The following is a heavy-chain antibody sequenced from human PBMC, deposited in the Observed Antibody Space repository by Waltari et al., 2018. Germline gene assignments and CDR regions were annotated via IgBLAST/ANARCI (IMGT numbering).Heavy chain of an antibody. J-gene: IGHJ6*02. CDR3: ARYCSGGSCYSYYYGMDV. CDR2: MNPNSGNT. CDR1: GYTFTSYD. D-gene: IGHD2-15*01. Sequence: QVQLVQSGAEVKKPGASVKVSCKASGYTFTSYDINWVRQATGHGLEWMGWMNPNSGNTGYAQKVKGRVTMTRNTSISTAYMELSSLRSEDTAVYYCARYCSGGSCYSYYYGMDVWGQGTTVTVSS. V-gene: IGHV1-8*01.